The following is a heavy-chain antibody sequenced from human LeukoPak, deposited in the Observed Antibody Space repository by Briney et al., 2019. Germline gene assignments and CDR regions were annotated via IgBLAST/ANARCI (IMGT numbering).Heavy chain of an antibody. J-gene: IGHJ4*02. V-gene: IGHV3-7*04. CDR2: IHPEGNEK. CDR1: GFTFSNFW. Sequence: GGSLRLSCAVSGFTFSNFWMSWVRQAPGRGLEWVANIHPEGNEKYHVESVKGRFTISRDNTKNLLFLQMNGLRVEDTAVYYCARGDDFSGDHWGQGTLVTVFS. CDR3: ARGDDFSGDH. D-gene: IGHD1-1*01.